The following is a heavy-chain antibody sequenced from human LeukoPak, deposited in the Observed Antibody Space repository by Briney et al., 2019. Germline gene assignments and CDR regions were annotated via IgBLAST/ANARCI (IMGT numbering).Heavy chain of an antibody. V-gene: IGHV3-23*01. Sequence: PGGSLRLSCAASGFTFSSYAMSWVRQAPGKGLEWVSAISGSGGSTYYADSVKGRFTISRDNSKNALYLQMNSLRDEDTAVYYCAKGDSYYDLLTCFDFWGPGTLVTVSS. J-gene: IGHJ4*02. CDR3: AKGDSYYDLLTCFDF. CDR1: GFTFSSYA. D-gene: IGHD3-9*01. CDR2: ISGSGGST.